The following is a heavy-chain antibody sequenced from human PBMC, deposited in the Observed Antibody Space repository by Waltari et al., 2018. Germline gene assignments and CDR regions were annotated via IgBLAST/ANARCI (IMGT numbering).Heavy chain of an antibody. Sequence: QVQLVQSGAEVKKPGASVKVSCKASGYTFTSSGISWVRQAPGQGLEWMGWISAYNGNTNYAQKLQGRVTMTTDTSTSTAYMELRSLRSDDTAVYYCARDRTSVGANSPDAFDIWGQGTMVTVSS. CDR1: GYTFTSSG. CDR2: ISAYNGNT. J-gene: IGHJ3*02. D-gene: IGHD1-26*01. V-gene: IGHV1-18*01. CDR3: ARDRTSVGANSPDAFDI.